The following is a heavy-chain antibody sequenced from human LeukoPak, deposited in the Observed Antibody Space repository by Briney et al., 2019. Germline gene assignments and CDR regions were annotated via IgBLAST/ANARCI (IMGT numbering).Heavy chain of an antibody. Sequence: GGSLRLSCAASGFTFSSSAMSWVRQAPGKGLEWVSGISGSGGTTHYADSVEGRFTISRDNAKNSLYLQMDSLRVADTAVYYCAREGSPMITYLDAFDIWGQGTMVTVSS. V-gene: IGHV3-48*03. D-gene: IGHD3-22*01. CDR2: ISGSGGTT. CDR1: GFTFSSSA. J-gene: IGHJ3*02. CDR3: AREGSPMITYLDAFDI.